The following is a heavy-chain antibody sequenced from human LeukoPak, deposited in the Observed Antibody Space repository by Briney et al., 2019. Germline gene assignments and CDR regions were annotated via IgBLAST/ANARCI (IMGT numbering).Heavy chain of an antibody. Sequence: PSETLSLTCSVSGGSISTYYWSWIRQPPGKGLEWIGYIYYSGTTTYNASLKSRVTISVDTSKNQFSLKLSSVTAADTAVYYCARGNHYYDSSAYLAWESFQHWGQGTLVTVSS. V-gene: IGHV4-59*01. CDR2: IYYSGTT. D-gene: IGHD3-22*01. CDR3: ARGNHYYDSSAYLAWESFQH. J-gene: IGHJ1*01. CDR1: GGSISTYY.